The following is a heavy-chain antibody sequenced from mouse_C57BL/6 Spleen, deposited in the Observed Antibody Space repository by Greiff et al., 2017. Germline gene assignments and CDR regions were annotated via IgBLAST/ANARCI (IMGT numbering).Heavy chain of an antibody. CDR1: GYTFTSYW. V-gene: IGHV1-59*01. Sequence: QVQLQQPWAELVRPGTSVKLSCKASGYTFTSYWMHWVKQRPGQGLEWIGVIDPSDSYTNSNQKFKGKATLTVDTSSSTAYMQLSSLTSEDSAVYYCARDPPLRYGSPFAYWGQGTLVTVSA. D-gene: IGHD1-1*01. CDR2: IDPSDSYT. J-gene: IGHJ3*01. CDR3: ARDPPLRYGSPFAY.